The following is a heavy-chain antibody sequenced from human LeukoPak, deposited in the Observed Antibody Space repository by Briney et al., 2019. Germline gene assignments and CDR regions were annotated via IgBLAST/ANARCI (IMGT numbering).Heavy chain of an antibody. D-gene: IGHD6-13*01. V-gene: IGHV4-59*08. J-gene: IGHJ4*02. CDR1: GGSISTYY. Sequence: PSETLSLTCTVSGGSISTYYWNWIRQPPGKGLEWIGYIYYSGTTNYNPSLKSRVTISVDTSKNQFSLKLTSVTAADTAVCYCARGYSSTWFKTWDFWGQGTLVTVSS. CDR3: ARGYSSTWFKTWDF. CDR2: IYYSGTT.